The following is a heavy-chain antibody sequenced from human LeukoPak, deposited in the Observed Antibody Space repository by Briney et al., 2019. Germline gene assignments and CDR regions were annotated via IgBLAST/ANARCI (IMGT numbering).Heavy chain of an antibody. CDR3: AKDSILGKKYYDYVWGSYRPDY. Sequence: GGSLRLSCAASGFTFSSYGMHWVRQAPGKGLEWVAVISYDGSNKYYADSVKGRFTISRDNSKNTLYLQMNSLRAEDTAVYYCAKDSILGKKYYDYVWGSYRPDYWGQGTLVTVSS. CDR2: ISYDGSNK. V-gene: IGHV3-30*18. J-gene: IGHJ4*02. D-gene: IGHD3-16*02. CDR1: GFTFSSYG.